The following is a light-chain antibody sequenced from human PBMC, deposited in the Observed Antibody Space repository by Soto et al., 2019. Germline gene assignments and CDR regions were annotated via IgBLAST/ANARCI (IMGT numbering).Light chain of an antibody. CDR3: QQYNSYPYT. CDR2: KAS. J-gene: IGKJ2*01. Sequence: DIQMTQSPSTLSASVGDRVTITCRASQTISTWLAWYQQKPGKAPKLLIYKASSLESGVPSRFSGSGSGTEFTLTISSLQPDDFATYYCQQYNSYPYTFGQGTKLEIK. V-gene: IGKV1-5*03. CDR1: QTISTW.